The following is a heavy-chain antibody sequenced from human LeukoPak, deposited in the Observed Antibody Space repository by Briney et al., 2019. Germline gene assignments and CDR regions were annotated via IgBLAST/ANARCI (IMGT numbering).Heavy chain of an antibody. V-gene: IGHV4-34*01. Sequence: SETLSLTCAVYGGSFSGYYWSWIRQPPGKGLEWIGEINHSGSTNYNPSLKSRVTISVDTSKNQFSLKLSSVTAADTAVYYCARAVLILGIDPWGQGTLVTVSS. CDR1: GGSFSGYY. CDR2: INHSGST. CDR3: ARAVLILGIDP. J-gene: IGHJ5*02. D-gene: IGHD2-8*01.